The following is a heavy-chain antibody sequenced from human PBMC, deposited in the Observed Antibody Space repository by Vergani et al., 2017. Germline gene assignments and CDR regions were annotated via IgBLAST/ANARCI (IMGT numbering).Heavy chain of an antibody. CDR1: GGSISSSSYY. J-gene: IGHJ6*02. CDR3: ARHPSALTFYYYGMDV. D-gene: IGHD3-9*01. Sequence: QLQLQESGPGLVKPSETLSLTCTVSGGSISSSSYYWGWIRQPPGKGLEWIGSIYYSGSTYYNPSLKSRFTISVDTAKNQFSLKLSSVTAADTAVYYCARHPSALTFYYYGMDVWGQGTTVTVSS. V-gene: IGHV4-39*01. CDR2: IYYSGST.